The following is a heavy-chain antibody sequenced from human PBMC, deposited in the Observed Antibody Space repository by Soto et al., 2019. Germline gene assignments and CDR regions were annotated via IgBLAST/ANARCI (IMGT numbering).Heavy chain of an antibody. CDR3: ARYCSYYDILTGRSDAFDI. V-gene: IGHV3-7*01. D-gene: IGHD3-9*01. J-gene: IGHJ3*02. Sequence: EVQLVESGGGLVQPGGSLRLSCAASGFIFSTYWMSWVRQAPGKGLEWVANIKQDGSEKWYVDSVKGRFAISRDNDKNSPDLQMNSLRAEDTAVYYCARYCSYYDILTGRSDAFDIWGQGTMVTVSS. CDR2: IKQDGSEK. CDR1: GFIFSTYW.